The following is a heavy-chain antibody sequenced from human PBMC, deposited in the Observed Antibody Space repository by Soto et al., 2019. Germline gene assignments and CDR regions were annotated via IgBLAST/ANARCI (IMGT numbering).Heavy chain of an antibody. CDR2: IWYDGSNK. V-gene: IGHV3-33*01. J-gene: IGHJ6*03. Sequence: GGSLRLSCAASGFTFSSYGMHWVRQAPGKGLEWVAVIWYDGSNKYYADSVKGRFTISRDNSKNTLYLQMNSLRAEDTAVYYCARVLGDFWSGFHYYYMDVWGKGTTVTVSS. CDR1: GFTFSSYG. CDR3: ARVLGDFWSGFHYYYMDV. D-gene: IGHD3-3*01.